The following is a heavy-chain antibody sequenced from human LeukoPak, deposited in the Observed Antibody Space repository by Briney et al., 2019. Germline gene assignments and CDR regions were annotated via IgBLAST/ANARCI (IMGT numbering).Heavy chain of an antibody. V-gene: IGHV3-15*01. CDR2: IKTKTDGGTT. CDR3: ATLSTDVLRYFDWLSGNDAFDI. Sequence: SGGSLRLSCAASRLTFGNAWMSWVRQAPGRGLEWVGRIKTKTDGGTTDYAAPVKGRFTISRDDSKNTLYLQMNSLKTEDTAVYYCATLSTDVLRYFDWLSGNDAFDIWGQGTMVTVSS. J-gene: IGHJ3*02. CDR1: RLTFGNAW. D-gene: IGHD3-9*01.